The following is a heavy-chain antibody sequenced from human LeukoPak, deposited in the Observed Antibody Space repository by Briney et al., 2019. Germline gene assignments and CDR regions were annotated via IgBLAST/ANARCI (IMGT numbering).Heavy chain of an antibody. D-gene: IGHD4-17*01. CDR1: GYTFTHYG. CDR3: ARGRLYGDYSY. CDR2: ISTYSGDT. J-gene: IGHJ4*02. Sequence: GASVKVSCKASGYTFTHYGISWVRQAPGQGLEWMGWISTYSGDTNYAQQFQGRITVTTDTSTSTVHMELRSLRPDNTAVYYCARGRLYGDYSYWGQGTLVTVSS. V-gene: IGHV1-18*01.